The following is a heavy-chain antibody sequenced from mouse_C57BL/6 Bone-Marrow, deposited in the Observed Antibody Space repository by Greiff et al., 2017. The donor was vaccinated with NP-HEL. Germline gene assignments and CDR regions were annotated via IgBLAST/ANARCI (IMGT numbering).Heavy chain of an antibody. CDR1: GFNIKDDY. D-gene: IGHD1-1*01. Sequence: VQLQQSGAGLVRPGASVKLSCTASGFNIKDDYMHWVKQRPEQGLEWIGWIDPENGDTEYASKFQGKATITADTSSNTAYLQLSSLTSEDTAVYYCTTITTVAFDYWGQGTTLTVSS. V-gene: IGHV14-4*01. J-gene: IGHJ2*01. CDR3: TTITTVAFDY. CDR2: IDPENGDT.